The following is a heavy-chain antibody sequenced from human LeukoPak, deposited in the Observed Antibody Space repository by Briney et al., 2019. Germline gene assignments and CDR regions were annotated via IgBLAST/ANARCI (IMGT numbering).Heavy chain of an antibody. J-gene: IGHJ6*02. CDR3: AKDMPAGSWGSVDFYYGLDV. V-gene: IGHV3-23*01. D-gene: IGHD3-16*01. CDR2: ITGSGGGT. CDR1: GFTVSSNY. Sequence: PGGSLRLSCAASGFTVSSNYMSWVRQAPGKGLEWVSFITGSGGGTYYADSVKGRFTISRDNSKNTLYLQMNSLRADDKAVYYCAKDMPAGSWGSVDFYYGLDVWGQGTTVTVSS.